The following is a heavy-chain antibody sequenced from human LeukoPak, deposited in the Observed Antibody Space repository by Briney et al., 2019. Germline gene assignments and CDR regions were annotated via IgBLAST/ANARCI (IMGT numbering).Heavy chain of an antibody. CDR1: GGSISSYY. CDR3: ARWVPYGDYGPSFDY. J-gene: IGHJ4*02. V-gene: IGHV4-59*01. D-gene: IGHD4-17*01. Sequence: SETLSLTFTVSGGSISSYYWSWIRQPPGKGLEWIGYIYYSGSTNYNPSLKSRVTISVDTSKNQFSLKLSSVTAADTAVYYCARWVPYGDYGPSFDYWGQGTLVTVSS. CDR2: IYYSGST.